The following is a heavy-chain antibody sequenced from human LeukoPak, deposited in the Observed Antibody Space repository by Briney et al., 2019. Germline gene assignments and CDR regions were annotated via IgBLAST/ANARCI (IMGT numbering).Heavy chain of an antibody. V-gene: IGHV4-59*11. CDR2: IYYGGST. D-gene: IGHD3-16*01. Sequence: SETLSLTCTVSGGSISSPYWTWIRQPPGKGLEWIGYIYYGGSTDYSPSLKSRATISLDTSKNQFSLKLSSVAAADTAVYYCARGFGGAAAPSDYWGQGTLVTVSS. CDR1: GGSISSPY. CDR3: ARGFGGAAAPSDY. J-gene: IGHJ4*02.